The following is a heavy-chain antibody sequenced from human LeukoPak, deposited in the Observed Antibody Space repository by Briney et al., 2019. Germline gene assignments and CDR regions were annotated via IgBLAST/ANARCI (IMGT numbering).Heavy chain of an antibody. V-gene: IGHV4-38-2*01. J-gene: IGHJ4*02. Sequence: KPSETLSLTCAVSGYSISSGYYWGWIRQPPGKGLEWIGGIYHSGSTYYNPSLKSRVTISVDTSKNQFSLKLSSVTAADTAVYYCARKIAVAGIIDYWGQGTLVTVSS. CDR3: ARKIAVAGIIDY. D-gene: IGHD6-19*01. CDR1: GYSISSGYY. CDR2: IYHSGST.